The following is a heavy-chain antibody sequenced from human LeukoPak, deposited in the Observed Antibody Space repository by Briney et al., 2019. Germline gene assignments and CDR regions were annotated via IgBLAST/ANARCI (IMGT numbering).Heavy chain of an antibody. Sequence: SETLSLTCTVSGGSISSYYWSWIRQPPGKGLEWIGYIYYSGSINYNPSLKSRVTISVDTSKNQFSLKLSSVTAADTAVYYCARRLAVAGYDYYYGMDVWGQGTTVTVSS. J-gene: IGHJ6*02. V-gene: IGHV4-59*01. D-gene: IGHD6-19*01. CDR3: ARRLAVAGYDYYYGMDV. CDR1: GGSISSYY. CDR2: IYYSGSI.